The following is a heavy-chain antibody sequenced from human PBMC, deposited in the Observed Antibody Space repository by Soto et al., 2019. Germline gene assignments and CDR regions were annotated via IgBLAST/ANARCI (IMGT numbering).Heavy chain of an antibody. J-gene: IGHJ5*02. V-gene: IGHV1-46*03. Sequence: QVQLVQSGAEVKKPGASVKVSCKASGYTFTSYYMHWVRQAPGQGLEWMGIINPRGGSTSYAQKFRGRVTRTRDTSTSTVYMELSSLRSEDTAVYYCASSVSKLELAWFDPWRQGTLVTVSS. D-gene: IGHD1-7*01. CDR3: ASSVSKLELAWFDP. CDR2: INPRGGST. CDR1: GYTFTSYY.